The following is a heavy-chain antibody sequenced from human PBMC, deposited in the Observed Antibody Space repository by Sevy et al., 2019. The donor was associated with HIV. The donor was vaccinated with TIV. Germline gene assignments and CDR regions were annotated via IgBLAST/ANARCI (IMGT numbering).Heavy chain of an antibody. CDR2: ISSSSSTI. CDR1: GFTFSSYS. CDR3: ARERTYDFWSGPPNWFDP. Sequence: GGSLRLSCAASGFTFSSYSMNWVRQAPGKGLEWVSYISSSSSTIYYADSVKGRFTISRENAKNSRYLQMNSLRDEDTAVYYCARERTYDFWSGPPNWFDPWGQGTLVTVSS. V-gene: IGHV3-48*02. D-gene: IGHD3-3*01. J-gene: IGHJ5*02.